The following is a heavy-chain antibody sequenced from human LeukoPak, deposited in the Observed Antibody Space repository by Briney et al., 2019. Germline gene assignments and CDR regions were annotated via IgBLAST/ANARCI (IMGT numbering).Heavy chain of an antibody. D-gene: IGHD2/OR15-2a*01. CDR2: IYYSGST. J-gene: IGHJ2*01. Sequence: SSETLSLTCTVSGGSISSYYWSWIRQPPGKGLEWIGYIYYSGSTNYNPSLKSRVTISVDTSKNQFSLKLSSVTAADTAVYYCARDGAFSPWYFDLWGRGTLVTVSS. CDR3: ARDGAFSPWYFDL. CDR1: GGSISSYY. V-gene: IGHV4-59*01.